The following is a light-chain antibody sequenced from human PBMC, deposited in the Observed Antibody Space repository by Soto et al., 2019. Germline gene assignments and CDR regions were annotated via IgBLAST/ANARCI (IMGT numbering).Light chain of an antibody. Sequence: QSALTQPRSVSGSPGQSVTISCTGTSSDVGGYDYVSWYQQHPGKAPKLMIYDVTKRPSGVPDRFSGSKSGNTASLTISGLQAEDDADYYCCSYAGSYTHVVCGGGTNLTVL. CDR1: SSDVGGYDY. J-gene: IGLJ2*01. V-gene: IGLV2-11*01. CDR2: DVT. CDR3: CSYAGSYTHVV.